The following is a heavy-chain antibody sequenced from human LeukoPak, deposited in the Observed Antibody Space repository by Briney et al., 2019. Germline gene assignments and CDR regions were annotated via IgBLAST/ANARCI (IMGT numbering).Heavy chain of an antibody. CDR2: IRNDGNNK. CDR1: GFTFRSYD. V-gene: IGHV3-30*02. D-gene: IGHD3-10*01. Sequence: GGSLRLSCAASGFTFRSYDMHWVRQAPGKGLEWVASIRNDGNNKHYADFVRGRFTISRDNSRDTLYLQMNSLRVEDAAVYYCARDRDTMVRGVITPWGQGTLVTVSS. J-gene: IGHJ5*02. CDR3: ARDRDTMVRGVITP.